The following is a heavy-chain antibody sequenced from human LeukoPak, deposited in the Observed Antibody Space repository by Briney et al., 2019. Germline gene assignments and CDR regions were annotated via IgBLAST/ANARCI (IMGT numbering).Heavy chain of an antibody. J-gene: IGHJ5*02. D-gene: IGHD3-10*01. CDR3: AKSPNMVQGARGDWFDP. Sequence: PGGSLRLSCAASGFTFSSYAMSWVRQAPGKGLEWVSGMSGSGDSTYHADSVKGRFTISRDNSKNTLYLQMNSLRAEGTAVYYCAKSPNMVQGARGDWFDPWGQGILVTVSS. CDR2: MSGSGDST. V-gene: IGHV3-23*01. CDR1: GFTFSSYA.